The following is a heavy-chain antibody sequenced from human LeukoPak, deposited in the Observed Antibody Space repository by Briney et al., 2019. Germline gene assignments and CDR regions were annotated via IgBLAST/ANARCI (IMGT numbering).Heavy chain of an antibody. CDR2: ISSSSSYI. V-gene: IGHV3-21*01. J-gene: IGHJ4*02. D-gene: IGHD4-17*01. Sequence: NPGGSLRLSCAASGFTFSSYTMNWVRQAPGNGLEWVSSISSSSSYIYYADSVKGRFTISRDNAKNSLYLQMNSLRAEDTAVYYCAREDYGDYAVDYWGQGTLVTVSS. CDR1: GFTFSSYT. CDR3: AREDYGDYAVDY.